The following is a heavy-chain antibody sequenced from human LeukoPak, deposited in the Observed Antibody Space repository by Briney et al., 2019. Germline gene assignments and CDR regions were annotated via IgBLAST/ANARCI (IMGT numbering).Heavy chain of an antibody. V-gene: IGHV4-59*01. CDR2: IYYSGST. CDR3: ARAYNMITSFFDY. J-gene: IGHJ4*02. CDR1: GGSISSYY. D-gene: IGHD3-16*01. Sequence: TSETLSLTCTVSGGSISSYYWSWIRQPPGKGLEWIGYIYYSGSTNYNPSLKSRVTISVDTSKNQFSLKLSSVTAADTAVYYCARAYNMITSFFDYWGQGTLVTVSS.